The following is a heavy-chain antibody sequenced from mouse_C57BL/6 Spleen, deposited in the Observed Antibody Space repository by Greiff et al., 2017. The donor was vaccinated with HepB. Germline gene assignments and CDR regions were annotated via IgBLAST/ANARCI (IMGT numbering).Heavy chain of an antibody. J-gene: IGHJ1*03. V-gene: IGHV1-59*01. D-gene: IGHD1-1*01. CDR2: IDPSDSYT. CDR1: GYTFTSYW. CDR3: ARTTVVASYWYFDV. Sequence: QVQLQQPGAELVRPGTSVKLSCKASGYTFTSYWMHWVKQRPGQGLEWIGVIDPSDSYTNYNQKFKGKATLTVDTSSSTAYMQLSSLTSEDSAVYYCARTTVVASYWYFDVWGTGTTVTVSS.